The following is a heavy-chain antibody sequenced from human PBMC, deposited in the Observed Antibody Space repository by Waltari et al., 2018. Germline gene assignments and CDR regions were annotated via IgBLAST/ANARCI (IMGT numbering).Heavy chain of an antibody. J-gene: IGHJ4*02. CDR2: ISYDGSNE. Sequence: QVQLVESGGGVVQPGRSMRFSCAASGFRFRSHAMPWVRQAPGKGLEWVALISYDGSNEDYADSVQGRFTISRDNSKNTLYLQIDSLRTEDTAVYYCARDRIWKYVFDYWGQGTLVTVSS. V-gene: IGHV3-30*04. CDR3: ARDRIWKYVFDY. CDR1: GFRFRSHA. D-gene: IGHD1-7*01.